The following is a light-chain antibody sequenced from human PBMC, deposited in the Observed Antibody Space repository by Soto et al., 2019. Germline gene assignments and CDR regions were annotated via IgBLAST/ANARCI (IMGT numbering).Light chain of an antibody. J-gene: IGLJ1*01. CDR3: ITHRRRSTPHYV. CDR1: SSDVGGYNS. V-gene: IGLV2-14*03. CDR2: GVT. Sequence: QSALTQPASVSGSPGQSITIPCTGTSSDVGGYNSVSWYQQHPGKAPKLLIYGVTNRPSGVSDRFSGSKSGNTACLTISGLQAEDEADYYCITHRRRSTPHYVFGTGTKLTVL.